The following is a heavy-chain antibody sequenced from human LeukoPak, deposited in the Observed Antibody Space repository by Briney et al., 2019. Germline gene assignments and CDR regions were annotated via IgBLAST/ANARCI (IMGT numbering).Heavy chain of an antibody. D-gene: IGHD4-17*01. CDR2: ISGSGGST. Sequence: GGSLRLSCAASGFTFSSYAMSWVRQAPGKGLEWVSAISGSGGSTYYADSVRGRFTISRDNAKNSLFLQMSCLRAEDTAVYYCARWTTLTTKALDYWGQGTLVTVS. CDR3: ARWTTLTTKALDY. V-gene: IGHV3-23*01. J-gene: IGHJ4*02. CDR1: GFTFSSYA.